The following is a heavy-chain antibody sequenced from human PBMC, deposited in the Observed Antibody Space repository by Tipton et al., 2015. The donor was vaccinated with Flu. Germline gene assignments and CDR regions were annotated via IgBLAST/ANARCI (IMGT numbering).Heavy chain of an antibody. V-gene: IGHV3-23*01. J-gene: IGHJ4*02. Sequence: GSLRLSCAASGFTFSRYAMSWVRQVPGKGLEWVSGISAGGGTKYFADSVRGRFTISRDNSKNTLSLQMNSLRAEDTAVYYCAKVIPELVAGLDYWGQGTLVTVSS. CDR3: AKVIPELVAGLDY. CDR2: ISAGGGTK. D-gene: IGHD6-19*01. CDR1: GFTFSRYA.